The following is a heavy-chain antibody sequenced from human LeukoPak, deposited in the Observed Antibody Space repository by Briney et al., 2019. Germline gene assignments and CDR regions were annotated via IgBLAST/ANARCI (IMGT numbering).Heavy chain of an antibody. CDR3: ARDLFITMIVDNSDAFDI. Sequence: PGGSLRLSCAASGFTFSDYYMSWIRQAPGKGLEWVSYISSSGSTIYYADSVKGRFTISRDNAKNSLYLQMNSLRAEDTAVYYCARDLFITMIVDNSDAFDIWGQGTMVTVSS. D-gene: IGHD3-22*01. CDR1: GFTFSDYY. J-gene: IGHJ3*02. V-gene: IGHV3-11*01. CDR2: ISSSGSTI.